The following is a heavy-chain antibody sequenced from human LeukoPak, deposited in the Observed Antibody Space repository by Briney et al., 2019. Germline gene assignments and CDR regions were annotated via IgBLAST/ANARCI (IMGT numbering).Heavy chain of an antibody. V-gene: IGHV4-59*12. CDR3: ARRDSSGWYWDY. Sequence: SETLSLTCTVSGGSIRSFYWSWIRQPPGKGLEWIGSIYHGGSTNYNPSLKSRVTISVDTSKNQFSLKLSSVTAADTAVYYCARRDSSGWYWDYWGQGTLVTVSS. CDR2: IYHGGST. CDR1: GGSIRSFY. J-gene: IGHJ4*02. D-gene: IGHD6-19*01.